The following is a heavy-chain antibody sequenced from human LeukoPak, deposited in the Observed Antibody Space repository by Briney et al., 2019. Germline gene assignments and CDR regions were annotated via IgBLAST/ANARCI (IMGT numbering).Heavy chain of an antibody. CDR3: AKHLWRDLLWFGEGYYFGY. D-gene: IGHD3-10*01. J-gene: IGHJ4*02. Sequence: GGSLRLSCAASGFPFGNYAMSWVRQTPGKGLECVSVISGDGGNTYFADSVKGRFTISRDNSKNTLYLQMNSLRAEDTAVYYCAKHLWRDLLWFGEGYYFGYWGQGTLVTVSS. CDR2: ISGDGGNT. V-gene: IGHV3-23*01. CDR1: GFPFGNYA.